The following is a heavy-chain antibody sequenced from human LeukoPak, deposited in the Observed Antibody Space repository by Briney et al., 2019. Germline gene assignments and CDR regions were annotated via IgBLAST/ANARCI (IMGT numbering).Heavy chain of an antibody. Sequence: SETLSLTCTVSGGSISSYFWSWIRQPPGKGLEWIGYMYYSGSTKYNPSLKSRVTISVNTSKNQFSLKMSSVTAGDTAIYYCARDYYGSGSQDIWGQGTLVTVSS. D-gene: IGHD3-10*01. CDR1: GGSISSYF. J-gene: IGHJ4*02. V-gene: IGHV4-59*01. CDR2: MYYSGST. CDR3: ARDYYGSGSQDI.